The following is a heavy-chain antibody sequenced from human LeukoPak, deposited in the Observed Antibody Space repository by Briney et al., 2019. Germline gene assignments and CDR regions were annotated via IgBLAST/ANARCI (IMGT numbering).Heavy chain of an antibody. CDR1: GGSISSYY. CDR3: ARRREGYHYDFDY. CDR2: IYYSGST. V-gene: IGHV4-59*08. J-gene: IGHJ4*01. D-gene: IGHD5-24*01. Sequence: KPSETLSLTCTVSGGSISSYYWSWIRQPPGKGLEWIGYIYYSGSTNYNPSLKSRVTISVDTSKNQFSLKLSSVTAADTAVYYCARRREGYHYDFDYLGQGNLVTVSS.